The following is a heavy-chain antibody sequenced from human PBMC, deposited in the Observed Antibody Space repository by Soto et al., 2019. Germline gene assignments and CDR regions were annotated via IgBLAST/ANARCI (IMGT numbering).Heavy chain of an antibody. CDR2: ISYDGSNK. D-gene: IGHD6-13*01. Sequence: QVQLVESGGGVVQPGRSLRLSCAASGFTFSTYGMHWVRQAPGKGLEWVAAISYDGSNKYYTDSVKGRITISRDTSKNTLYLQLNSLRAEDTAVYYCARLPDGYSSSWYYGMGVWGQGTTVTVSS. J-gene: IGHJ6*02. CDR1: GFTFSTYG. V-gene: IGHV3-30*03. CDR3: ARLPDGYSSSWYYGMGV.